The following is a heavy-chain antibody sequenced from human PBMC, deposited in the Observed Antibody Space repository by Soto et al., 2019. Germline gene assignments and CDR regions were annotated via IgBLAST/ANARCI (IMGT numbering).Heavy chain of an antibody. Sequence: EVQLLESGGGLVQPGGSLRLSCAASGFTFSSYAMSWVRQAPGKGLEWVSAISGSGGSTYYADSVKGRFTISRDNSKNTLDLQMNSLRAEDTAVYYCAKIKGIAVAGTCDYWGQGTLVTVSS. CDR1: GFTFSSYA. CDR2: ISGSGGST. V-gene: IGHV3-23*01. D-gene: IGHD6-19*01. J-gene: IGHJ4*02. CDR3: AKIKGIAVAGTCDY.